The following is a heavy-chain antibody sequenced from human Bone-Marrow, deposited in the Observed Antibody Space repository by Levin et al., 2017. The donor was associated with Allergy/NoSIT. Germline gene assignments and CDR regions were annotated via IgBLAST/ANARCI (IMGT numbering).Heavy chain of an antibody. V-gene: IGHV1-24*01. J-gene: IGHJ4*02. CDR1: GYTLTELS. D-gene: IGHD3-22*01. CDR2: FDPEDGET. CDR3: ATKDSSGYHYYFDY. Sequence: ASVKVSCKVSGYTLTELSMHWVRQAPGKGLEWMGGFDPEDGETIYAQKFQGRVTMTEDTSTDTAYMELSSLRSEDTAVYYCATKDSSGYHYYFDYWGQGTLVTVSS.